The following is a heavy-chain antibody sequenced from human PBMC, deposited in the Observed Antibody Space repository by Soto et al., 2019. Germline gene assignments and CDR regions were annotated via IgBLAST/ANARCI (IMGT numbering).Heavy chain of an antibody. CDR1: GGSINSRYW. V-gene: IGHV4-4*02. CDR3: ARDQNGSGNYYTRYFDY. Sequence: SETLSLTCAVSGGSINSRYWWSWVRQSPGKGLEWIGEIYHSGSTNYNPSLKSRVTISVDKSKNQFSLNLSSVTAADTAVYYCARDQNGSGNYYTRYFDYWGQGALVTLSS. D-gene: IGHD3-10*01. CDR2: IYHSGST. J-gene: IGHJ4*02.